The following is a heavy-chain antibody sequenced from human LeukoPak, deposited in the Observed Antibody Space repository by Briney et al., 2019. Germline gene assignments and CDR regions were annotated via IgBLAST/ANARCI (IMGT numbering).Heavy chain of an antibody. D-gene: IGHD6-19*01. CDR1: GFTFSTYG. Sequence: GGSLRLSCAASGFTFSTYGMHWVRQAPGKGLEWVAVVSYDGNKEYYADSVKGRFTISRDNSKNTLYLQLSSLRAEDTAVYYCAKDYIAVSGYNPPYDYWGQGTLVTVSS. CDR3: AKDYIAVSGYNPPYDY. V-gene: IGHV3-30*18. CDR2: VSYDGNKE. J-gene: IGHJ4*02.